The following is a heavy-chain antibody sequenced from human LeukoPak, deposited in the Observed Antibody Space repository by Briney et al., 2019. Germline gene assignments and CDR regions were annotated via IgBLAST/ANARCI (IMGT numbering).Heavy chain of an antibody. CDR2: IYYGGST. D-gene: IGHD3-22*01. V-gene: IGHV4-59*08. CDR3: ARHGYYYDSSGYYNQGYFDY. Sequence: SETLSLTCTVSGGSISSYYWSWVRQPPGKGLEWVGYIYYGGSTNYNPSLKSRVTISVDTSKNQFSLKLSSVTAADTAVYYCARHGYYYDSSGYYNQGYFDYWGQGTLVTVSS. CDR1: GGSISSYY. J-gene: IGHJ4*02.